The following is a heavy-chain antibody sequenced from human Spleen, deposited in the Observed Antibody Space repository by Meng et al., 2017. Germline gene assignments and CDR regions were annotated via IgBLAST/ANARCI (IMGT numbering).Heavy chain of an antibody. CDR3: VRGKPGLLDY. CDR2: IWYDGGNE. D-gene: IGHD1-14*01. J-gene: IGHJ4*02. V-gene: IGHV3-33*01. Sequence: GGSLRLSCAASEFTFSNYAMNWVRQAPGKGLEWVALIWYDGGNEYYADSVKGRFTISRDNSKNTLYLQMNSLRAEDTAVYYCVRGKPGLLDYWGQGTLVTVSS. CDR1: EFTFSNYA.